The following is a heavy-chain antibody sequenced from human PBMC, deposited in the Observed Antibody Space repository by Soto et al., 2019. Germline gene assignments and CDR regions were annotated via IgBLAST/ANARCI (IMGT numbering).Heavy chain of an antibody. Sequence: GKGLEWVSASNGGGENTYYADSVKGPFTISRDNSKNTLYLQMDSLRAEDTAVYYCFFFQAEDGIRDSVPVSAFLLNRSSDL. D-gene: IGHD3-9*01. J-gene: IGHJ2*01. CDR2: SNGGGENT. V-gene: IGHV3-23*01. CDR3: FFFQAEDGIRDSVPVSAFLLNRSSDL.